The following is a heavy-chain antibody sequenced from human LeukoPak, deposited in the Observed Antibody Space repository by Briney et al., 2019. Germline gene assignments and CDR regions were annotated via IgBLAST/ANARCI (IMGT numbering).Heavy chain of an antibody. D-gene: IGHD6-6*01. Sequence: GGSLRLSCAASGFTFSSSAMSWVRQAPGRGLEWVSNISGSGSGGSTYYADSVKGRFTISRDNSKNTLYLQMNSLRAEDTAVYFCVSLGYSSSSVRYWGQGTLVTVSS. J-gene: IGHJ4*02. CDR1: GFTFSSSA. CDR2: ISGSGSGGST. CDR3: VSLGYSSSSVRY. V-gene: IGHV3-23*01.